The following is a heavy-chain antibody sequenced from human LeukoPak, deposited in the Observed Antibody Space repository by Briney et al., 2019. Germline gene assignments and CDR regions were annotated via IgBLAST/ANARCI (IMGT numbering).Heavy chain of an antibody. J-gene: IGHJ4*02. D-gene: IGHD3-22*01. Sequence: PSQTLSLTCALSGDSVSSNSAAWNWIRQSPSRGLEWLGRTYYRSKWYNDYAVSVKSRITINPDTSKNQFSLQLNSVTPEDTAVYYCARDYYDSSGYYYVYFDYWGQGTLVTVSS. CDR2: TYYRSKWYN. V-gene: IGHV6-1*01. CDR1: GDSVSSNSAA. CDR3: ARDYYDSSGYYYVYFDY.